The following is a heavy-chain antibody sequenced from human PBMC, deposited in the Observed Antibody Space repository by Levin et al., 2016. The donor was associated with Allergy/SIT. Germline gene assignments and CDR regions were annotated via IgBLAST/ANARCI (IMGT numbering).Heavy chain of an antibody. J-gene: IGHJ2*01. V-gene: IGHV3-33*01. CDR1: GFTFSSYG. D-gene: IGHD3-10*01. CDR2: IWYDGNNK. CDR3: ARDPSGSGSYYNWYFDL. Sequence: GESLKISCAASGFTFSSYGMHWVRQAPGKGLEWVAIIWYDGNNKYYADSVKGRFTISRDNSENTLSLQMNSLRAEDTAVYYCARDPSGSGSYYNWYFDLWGRGTLVTVSS.